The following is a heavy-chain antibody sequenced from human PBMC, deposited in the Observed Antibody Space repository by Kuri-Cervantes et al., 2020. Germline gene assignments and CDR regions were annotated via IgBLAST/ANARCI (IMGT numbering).Heavy chain of an antibody. V-gene: IGHV3-23*01. D-gene: IGHD6-19*01. Sequence: GGSLRLSCAASGFTFSSYAMSWVRQAPGKGLEWVSAISGSGGSTYYADSVKGRFTISRDNAKNTLYLQMHSLRVEDTAVYFCARGGYSTGLTGDLFDHWGQGTLVTVSS. CDR1: GFTFSSYA. CDR3: ARGGYSTGLTGDLFDH. J-gene: IGHJ4*02. CDR2: ISGSGGST.